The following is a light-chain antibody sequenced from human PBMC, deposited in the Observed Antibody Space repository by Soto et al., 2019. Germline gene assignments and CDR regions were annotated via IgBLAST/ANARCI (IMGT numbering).Light chain of an antibody. CDR1: SGNIGSNY. V-gene: IGLV6-57*04. J-gene: IGLJ2*01. Sequence: NFMLTQPHSVSESPGKTVTISCTRSSGNIGSNYVQWYQQRPGSAPTTLIYEDNQRPSGVPARFSGSIDRSSNSASLTSSGLKTEDEADYYCQSYDSSTPVVFGGGTQLTVL. CDR3: QSYDSSTPVV. CDR2: EDN.